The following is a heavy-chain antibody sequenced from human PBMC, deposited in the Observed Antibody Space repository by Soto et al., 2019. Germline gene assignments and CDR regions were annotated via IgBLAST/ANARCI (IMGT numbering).Heavy chain of an antibody. CDR1: GFMFTKST. D-gene: IGHD6-19*01. V-gene: IGHV3-21*01. J-gene: IGHJ4*02. CDR2: ITSASDYI. Sequence: PGGSLRLSCVASGFMFTKSTMNWVRQAPGKGLEWVSSITSASDYIFYADSVKGRFTISRDNANNSLYPQMNSLRDDDTAVYYCATDVHGFSDGFYLDYFDYWGQGTPVTVSS. CDR3: ATDVHGFSDGFYLDYFDY.